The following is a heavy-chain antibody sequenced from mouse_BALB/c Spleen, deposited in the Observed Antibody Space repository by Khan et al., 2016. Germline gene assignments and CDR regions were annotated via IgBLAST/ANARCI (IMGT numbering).Heavy chain of an antibody. V-gene: IGHV9-1*02. CDR1: GDIFTNYG. CDR2: INTYSGEP. Sequence: QIQLVQSGPELKKPGETVKISCKASGDIFTNYGMNWVKQAPGKGLKWMGWINTYSGEPTYADDFKGRFALSLDTSASTAYLQINNLKNEDMGTDVCAGWEFAYWGQGTLVTVSA. CDR3: AGWEFAY. D-gene: IGHD4-1*01. J-gene: IGHJ3*01.